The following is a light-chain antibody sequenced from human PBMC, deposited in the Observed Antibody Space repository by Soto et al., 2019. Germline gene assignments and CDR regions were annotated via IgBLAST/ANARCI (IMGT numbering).Light chain of an antibody. CDR1: SSNIGSNT. V-gene: IGLV1-44*01. CDR3: AAWDNSLNGPV. J-gene: IGLJ2*01. CDR2: SNN. Sequence: QSVLTQPPSASGTPGQRVTISCSGSSSNIGSNTVNWYQQLPGTAPKLLIYSNNQRPSEVPDRFSGSKSGALASLAISALQSEDEADYYCAAWDNSLNGPVFGGGTKVTVL.